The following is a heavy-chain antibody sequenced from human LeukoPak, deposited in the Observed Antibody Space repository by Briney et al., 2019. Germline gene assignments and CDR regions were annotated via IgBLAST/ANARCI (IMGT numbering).Heavy chain of an antibody. CDR2: INPNSGGT. J-gene: IGHJ4*02. CDR3: ARARWELSASDY. V-gene: IGHV1-2*04. Sequence: ASVKVSCKASGYTFTGYYMHWVRQAPGQGLEWMGWINPNSGGTNYAQKFQGWVTMTRDTSISAAYMELSRLRSDDTAVYYCARARWELSASDYWGQGTLVTVSS. CDR1: GYTFTGYY. D-gene: IGHD1-26*01.